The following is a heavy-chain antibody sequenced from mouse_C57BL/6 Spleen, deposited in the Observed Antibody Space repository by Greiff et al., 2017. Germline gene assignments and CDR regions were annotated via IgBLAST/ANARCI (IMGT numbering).Heavy chain of an antibody. Sequence: VQLQQSGAELVRPGTSVKVSCKASGYAFTNYLIEWVKQRPGQGLEWIGVINPGSGGTNYNEKFKGKATLTADKSSSTAYMQLSSLTSEDSAVYFCARGAHGYYFDYWGQGTTLTVSS. CDR2: INPGSGGT. J-gene: IGHJ2*01. CDR3: ARGAHGYYFDY. D-gene: IGHD2-2*01. CDR1: GYAFTNYL. V-gene: IGHV1-54*01.